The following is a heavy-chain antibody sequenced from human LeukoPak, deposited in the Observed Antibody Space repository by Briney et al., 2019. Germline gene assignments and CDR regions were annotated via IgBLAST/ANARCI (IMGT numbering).Heavy chain of an antibody. CDR1: GGSISSSSYY. V-gene: IGHV4-39*01. CDR3: ASPKGY. CDR2: IYYSGST. Sequence: NPSETLSLTCTVSGGSISSSSYYWGWIRQPPGKGLEWIRSIYYSGSTYYNPSLKSRVTISVDASKNQFSLKLSSVTAADTAVYYCASPKGYWGQGTLVTVSS. J-gene: IGHJ4*02.